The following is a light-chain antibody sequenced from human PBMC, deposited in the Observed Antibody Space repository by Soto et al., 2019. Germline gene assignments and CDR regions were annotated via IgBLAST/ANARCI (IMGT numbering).Light chain of an antibody. CDR2: DTS. V-gene: IGLV7-46*01. J-gene: IGLJ1*01. CDR3: LLSYSGARG. Sequence: QAVVTQEPSLTVSPGGTVTLTCGSSTGAVTSGHYPYWFQQKPGQAPRTLIYDTSNKHSWTPARFSGSLLGGKAALTLSGAQPEDESDYYCLLSYSGARGFGTGTKVTVL. CDR1: TGAVTSGHY.